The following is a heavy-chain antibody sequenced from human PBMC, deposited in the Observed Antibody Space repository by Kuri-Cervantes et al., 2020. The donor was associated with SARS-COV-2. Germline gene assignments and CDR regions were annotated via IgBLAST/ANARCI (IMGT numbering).Heavy chain of an antibody. CDR3: IRGYYDNPYEAFGI. Sequence: GGSLRLSCAASGFTFSSYWMSWVRQAPGKGLEWVANIKQDGSEKYYEDSVKGRFTISRDNAKNTLYLQMNSLRAEDTAVYYCIRGYYDNPYEAFGIRGQGTVVTVSS. CDR1: GFTFSSYW. J-gene: IGHJ3*02. D-gene: IGHD3-9*01. CDR2: IKQDGSEK. V-gene: IGHV3-7*01.